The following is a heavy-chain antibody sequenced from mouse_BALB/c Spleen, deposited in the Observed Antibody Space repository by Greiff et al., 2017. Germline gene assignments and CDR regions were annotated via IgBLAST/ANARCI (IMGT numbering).Heavy chain of an antibody. J-gene: IGHJ2*01. D-gene: IGHD4-1*01. CDR2: IRSKSNNYAT. CDR3: VSLTGTAY. Sequence: EVQRVESGGGLVQPKGSLKLSCAASGFTFNTYAMNWVRQAPGKGLEWVARIRSKSNNYATYYADSVKDRFTISRDDSQSMLYLRMNNLKTEDTAMYYCVSLTGTAYWGQGTTLTVSS. V-gene: IGHV10-1*02. CDR1: GFTFNTYA.